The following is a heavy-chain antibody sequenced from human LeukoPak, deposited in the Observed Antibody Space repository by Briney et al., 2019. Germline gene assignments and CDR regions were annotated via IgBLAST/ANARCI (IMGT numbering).Heavy chain of an antibody. D-gene: IGHD1-26*01. Sequence: SETLSLTCTVSGYSISSGYYWGWIRQPPGKGLEWIGSIYHSGSTYYNPSLKSRVTISVDTSKNQFSLKLSSVTAADTAVYYCARVRKAAKNLELKGAFDIWGQGTMVTVSS. J-gene: IGHJ3*02. CDR3: ARVRKAAKNLELKGAFDI. CDR1: GYSISSGYY. V-gene: IGHV4-38-2*02. CDR2: IYHSGST.